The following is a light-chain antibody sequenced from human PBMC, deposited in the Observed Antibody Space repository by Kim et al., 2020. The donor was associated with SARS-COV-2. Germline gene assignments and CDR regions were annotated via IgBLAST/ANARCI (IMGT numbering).Light chain of an antibody. J-gene: IGKJ3*01. Sequence: SVGDIVTITCQASQDISNYLNWYQPKPGKAPKLLIYDASNLETGVPSRFSGSGSGTDFTFTISSLQPEDIATYYCQQYVNLPPFTFGPGTKVDIK. V-gene: IGKV1-33*01. CDR1: QDISNY. CDR2: DAS. CDR3: QQYVNLPPFT.